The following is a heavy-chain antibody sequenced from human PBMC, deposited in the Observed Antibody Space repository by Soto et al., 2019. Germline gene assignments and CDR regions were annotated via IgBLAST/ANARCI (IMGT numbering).Heavy chain of an antibody. Sequence: EVQLVESGGGLVQPGGSLRLSCAASGFTFSSYAMHWVRQAPGKGLEYVSAISSNGGSTYYVNSVKGRFTISRDNSKNTLYLQMGSLRAEAMAVYYWAMGSSSWYGCMDVWGQGTTVTVSS. V-gene: IGHV3-64*01. D-gene: IGHD6-13*01. CDR1: GFTFSSYA. J-gene: IGHJ6*02. CDR3: AMGSSSWYGCMDV. CDR2: ISSNGGST.